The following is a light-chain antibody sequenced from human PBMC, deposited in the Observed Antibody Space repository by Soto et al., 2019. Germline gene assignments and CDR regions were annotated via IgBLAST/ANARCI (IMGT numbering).Light chain of an antibody. V-gene: IGLV1-40*01. CDR3: QSYDSSLSGAV. CDR2: GNS. J-gene: IGLJ2*01. Sequence: QSVLTQSPSVSGAPGHRVTISCTGSTSNIGAGYDVYWYQQLPRTAPKLLMYGNSNRPSGVPERFSGSKSGTSASLAITGLQAEDEADYYCQSYDSSLSGAVFGGGTQLTV. CDR1: TSNIGAGYD.